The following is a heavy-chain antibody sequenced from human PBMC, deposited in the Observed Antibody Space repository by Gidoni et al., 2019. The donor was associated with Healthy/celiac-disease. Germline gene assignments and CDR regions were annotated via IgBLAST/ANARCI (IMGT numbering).Heavy chain of an antibody. D-gene: IGHD6-13*01. J-gene: IGHJ4*02. Sequence: QVQLQESGPGLVKPSQTLSLTCTVSGCSISSGGYYWSWLRQHPGKGLEWIGYIYYSGSNYYNQSLKSRVTISVDTSKNQFSLKLSSVTAADTAVYYCARVLKQQLDFDYWGQGTLVTVSS. CDR3: ARVLKQQLDFDY. CDR2: IYYSGSN. CDR1: GCSISSGGYY. V-gene: IGHV4-31*03.